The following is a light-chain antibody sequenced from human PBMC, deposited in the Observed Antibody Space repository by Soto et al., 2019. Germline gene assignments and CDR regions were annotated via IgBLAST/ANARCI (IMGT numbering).Light chain of an antibody. CDR1: QSISSY. V-gene: IGKV1-39*01. CDR2: AAS. CDR3: QQSYSTRYT. Sequence: DIQMTQSPSSLSASVGDRVTITCRASQSISSYLNWYQQKPGKAPKLLIYAASSLQSRVPSRFSGSGSGTDFTLTISSLQPEDFATYYCQQSYSTRYTFGQGTKLEI. J-gene: IGKJ2*01.